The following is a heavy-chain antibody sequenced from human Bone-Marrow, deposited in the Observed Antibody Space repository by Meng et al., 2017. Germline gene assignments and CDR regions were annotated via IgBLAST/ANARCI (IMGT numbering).Heavy chain of an antibody. CDR1: AYTAPDYW. CDR2: INPKSGDT. CDR3: ARDEDISAAGYLLGDF. V-gene: IGHV1-2*06. D-gene: IGHD6-13*01. J-gene: IGHJ4*02. Sequence: QGPLGPAGPVVKKPGASANVSCQSSAYTAPDYWLHWVRRAPVQGLAWMGRINPKSGDTHYAQRFQGRVTMTGDTSISTAYMELSGLRSDDTAMYYCARDEDISAAGYLLGDFWGQGTLVTVSS.